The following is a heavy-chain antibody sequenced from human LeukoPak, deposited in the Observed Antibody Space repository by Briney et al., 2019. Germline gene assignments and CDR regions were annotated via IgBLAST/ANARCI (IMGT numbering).Heavy chain of an antibody. D-gene: IGHD3-3*01. CDR3: ARLRFLEWLFPWFDP. Sequence: SETLSLTCTVSGGSISSYYWSWIRQPTGKGLEWIGYIHYTGTTRYNPSLKSRITISVDTPKNQFSLKLSSVTATDTAVYYCARLRFLEWLFPWFDPWGQGTLVNISS. CDR1: GGSISSYY. J-gene: IGHJ5*02. V-gene: IGHV4-59*08. CDR2: IHYTGTT.